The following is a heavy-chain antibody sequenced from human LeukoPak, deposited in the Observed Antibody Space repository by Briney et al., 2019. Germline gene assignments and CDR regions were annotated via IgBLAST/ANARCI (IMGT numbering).Heavy chain of an antibody. CDR1: GYTFTGFY. V-gene: IGHV1-2*02. J-gene: IGHJ5*02. D-gene: IGHD3/OR15-3a*01. CDR3: ARGTFDP. Sequence: ASVKVSCKASGYTFTGFYIHWVRQAPGQGLEWMGWINPNSGGTKYAQRFQGRVTMTRDTSISTAYMELNSLTSEDTAVYYCARGTFDPWGQGTLVTVSS. CDR2: INPNSGGT.